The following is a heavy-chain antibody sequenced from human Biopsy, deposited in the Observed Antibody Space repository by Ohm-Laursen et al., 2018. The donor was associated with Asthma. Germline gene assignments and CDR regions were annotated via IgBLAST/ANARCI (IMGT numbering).Heavy chain of an antibody. J-gene: IGHJ6*02. CDR2: TNERGVT. V-gene: IGHV4-34*01. CDR1: PGSFSGFF. Sequence: QTLSLTCAVYPGSFSGFFWTWIRQSPGKGLEWIGETNERGVTNNNPSLKSRVIISIDTYWNRVSLKLTSVTAADTAVYYCARGPELDVWGQGTTVTVSS. CDR3: ARGPELDV.